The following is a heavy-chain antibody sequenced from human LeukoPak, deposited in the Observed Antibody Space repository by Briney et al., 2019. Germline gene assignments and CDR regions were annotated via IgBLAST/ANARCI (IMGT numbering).Heavy chain of an antibody. J-gene: IGHJ6*03. CDR1: SGSFSGYY. V-gene: IGHV3-23*01. D-gene: IGHD1-1*01. CDR3: AKGSELERHDIYYYHYYMDV. CDR2: ISGSGGST. Sequence: ETLSLTCAVYSGSFSGYYWSWVRQAPGKGLEWVSAISGSGGSTKYADSVKGRFTISRDNSKNTLYLQMNSLRAEDTAVYYCAKGSELERHDIYYYHYYMDVWGKGTTVTVSS.